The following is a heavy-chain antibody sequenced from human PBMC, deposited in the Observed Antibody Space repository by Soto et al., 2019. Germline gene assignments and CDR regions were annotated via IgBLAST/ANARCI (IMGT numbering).Heavy chain of an antibody. J-gene: IGHJ6*02. CDR3: AKAPNAGSSPGDYGMDV. CDR2: ISYDGSNK. D-gene: IGHD7-27*01. V-gene: IGHV3-30*18. Sequence: GGSLRLSCAASGFTFSSYGMHWVRQAPGKGLEWVAVISYDGSNKYYADSVKGRFTISRDNSKNTLYLQMNSLRAEDTAVYYCAKAPNAGSSPGDYGMDVWGQGTTVTVSS. CDR1: GFTFSSYG.